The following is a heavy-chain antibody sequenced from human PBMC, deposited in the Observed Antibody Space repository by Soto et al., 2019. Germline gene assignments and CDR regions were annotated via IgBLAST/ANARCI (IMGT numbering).Heavy chain of an antibody. CDR1: GFSFRIYA. V-gene: IGHV3-23*01. Sequence: EVQLLESGGGLVQPGGSLRLSCVASGFSFRIYALSWVRQAPGKGLEWVSAISGSGSSTFYADSVKGRFTISRDNSKSTLFLQMNSLRAEDTAVSYCAKIYPRAAAGMDFHHWGQGTLVTVSS. CDR3: AKIYPRAAAGMDFHH. CDR2: ISGSGSST. D-gene: IGHD6-13*01. J-gene: IGHJ1*01.